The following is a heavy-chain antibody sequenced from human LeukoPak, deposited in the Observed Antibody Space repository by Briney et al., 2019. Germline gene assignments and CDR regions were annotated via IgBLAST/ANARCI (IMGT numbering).Heavy chain of an antibody. CDR1: GFTFSSYG. V-gene: IGHV3-30*18. CDR2: ISYDGSNK. CDR3: AKVSVGSGSYSHY. J-gene: IGHJ4*02. Sequence: PGGSLRLSCAASGFTFSSYGMHWVRQAPGKGLEWVAVISYDGSNKYYADSVKGRFTISRDNSKNTLYLQMNSLRAEDTAVYYCAKVSVGSGSYSHYWGQGTLVTVSS. D-gene: IGHD3-10*01.